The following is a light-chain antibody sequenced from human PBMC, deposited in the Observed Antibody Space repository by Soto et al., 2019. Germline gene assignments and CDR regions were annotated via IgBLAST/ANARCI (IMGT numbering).Light chain of an antibody. Sequence: DIPLTQSPSFLSASVGDRVTITCRASQGISSYLVWYQLKPGKAPKLLIYAASTLQSGVPSRFSGSESGTEFTLTISSLQPEDFATYYCQQLNTYPLTFGGGTKVEIK. CDR2: AAS. V-gene: IGKV1-9*01. CDR1: QGISSY. J-gene: IGKJ4*01. CDR3: QQLNTYPLT.